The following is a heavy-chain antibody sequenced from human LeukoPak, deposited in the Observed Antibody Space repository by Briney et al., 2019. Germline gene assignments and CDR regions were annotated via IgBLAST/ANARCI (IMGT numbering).Heavy chain of an antibody. CDR3: ARDPIYSDNSGYWNDY. D-gene: IGHD3-22*01. CDR2: ISPNSDYI. CDR1: GFTFSTFT. V-gene: IGHV3-21*01. J-gene: IGHJ4*02. Sequence: GGSLRLSCAASGFTFSTFTMNWVRQAQGKGLELVSSISPNSDYIYYAASVKGRFTISRDNAKNSLYLQMNSLRAEDTAMYYCARDPIYSDNSGYWNDYWGQGTLVTVSS.